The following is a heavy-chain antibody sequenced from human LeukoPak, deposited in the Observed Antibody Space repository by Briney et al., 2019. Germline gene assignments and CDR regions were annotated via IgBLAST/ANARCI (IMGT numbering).Heavy chain of an antibody. CDR2: INHGGST. Sequence: PSETLSLTCAVYGGSFSGYYWTWIRQPPGKGLEWIGEINHGGSTNYNPSLKSRVNISMDTSKNQFSLKLNSVTAADTAIYYCARGQKWLSFYYFDFRGQGTLVTVSS. CDR1: GGSFSGYY. V-gene: IGHV4-34*01. J-gene: IGHJ4*02. CDR3: ARGQKWLSFYYFDF. D-gene: IGHD3-22*01.